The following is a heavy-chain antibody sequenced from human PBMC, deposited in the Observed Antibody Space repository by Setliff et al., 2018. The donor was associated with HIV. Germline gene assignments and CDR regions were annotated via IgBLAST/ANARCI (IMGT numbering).Heavy chain of an antibody. D-gene: IGHD3-10*01. CDR2: INPNSGGT. CDR1: GYTFTGYY. J-gene: IGHJ3*02. CDR3: WFGEPVGPFDI. Sequence: ASVKVSCKASGYTFTGYYMHWVRQAPGQGLEWMGRINPNSGGTNYAQRFQGRVTMTEDTSTDTAYMELSSLRSEDTAVYFCWFGEPVGPFDIWGQGTRVTVSS. V-gene: IGHV1-2*06.